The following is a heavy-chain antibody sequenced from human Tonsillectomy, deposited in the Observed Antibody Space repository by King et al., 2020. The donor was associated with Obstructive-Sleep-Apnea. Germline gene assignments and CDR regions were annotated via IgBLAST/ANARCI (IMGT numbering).Heavy chain of an antibody. CDR2: INLGGNT. D-gene: IGHD2-15*01. CDR3: ANGAGSFDP. CDR1: GGSFSGYF. Sequence: VQLQQWGAGLLKPSETLSLTCAVYGGSFSGYFWSWIRQPPGKGLEWIGEINLGGNTNYNPSLKSGVTISIDTTKNQFSLKLTSVPAADTAVYYCANGAGSFDPWGQGSLVTVSS. J-gene: IGHJ5*02. V-gene: IGHV4-34*01.